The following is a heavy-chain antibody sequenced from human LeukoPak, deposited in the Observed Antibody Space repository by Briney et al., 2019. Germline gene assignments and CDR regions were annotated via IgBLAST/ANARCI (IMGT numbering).Heavy chain of an antibody. CDR3: TTVDGYCSSTSCYSHFQH. V-gene: IGHV3-15*01. CDR2: IKSKTDGGTT. Sequence: GGSLRLSCAASGFTFSNAWMSWVRQAPGKGLEGVGRIKSKTDGGTTDYAAPVKGRFTISRDDSKNTLYLQMNSLKTEDTAVYYCTTVDGYCSSTSCYSHFQHWGQGTLVTVSS. D-gene: IGHD2-2*01. CDR1: GFTFSNAW. J-gene: IGHJ1*01.